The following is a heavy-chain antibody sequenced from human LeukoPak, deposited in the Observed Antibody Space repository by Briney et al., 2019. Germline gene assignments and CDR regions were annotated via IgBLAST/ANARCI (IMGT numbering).Heavy chain of an antibody. D-gene: IGHD1-26*01. J-gene: IGHJ4*02. CDR1: GFTFDDYA. Sequence: LTGGSLRLSCAASGFTFDDYAMHWVRQAPGKGLEWVSGISWNSGSIGYADSVKGRFTISRDNAKNSLYLQMNSLRAEGMALYYCAKSFGSYPEGFDYWGQGTLVTVSS. CDR3: AKSFGSYPEGFDY. V-gene: IGHV3-9*03. CDR2: ISWNSGSI.